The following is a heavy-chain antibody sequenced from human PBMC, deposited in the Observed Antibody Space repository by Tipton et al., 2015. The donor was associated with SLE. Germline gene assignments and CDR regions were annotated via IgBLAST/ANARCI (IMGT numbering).Heavy chain of an antibody. CDR2: IYYSGST. Sequence: TLSLTCAVYGGSFSDYYWSWIRQPPGKGLEWIGYIYYSGSTNYNPSLKSRVTISVDTSKNQFSLKLSSVTAADTAVYYCARGGVLGRGAFDIWGQGTMVTVSS. J-gene: IGHJ3*02. CDR1: GGSFSDYY. V-gene: IGHV4-59*01. CDR3: ARGGVLGRGAFDI. D-gene: IGHD3-3*02.